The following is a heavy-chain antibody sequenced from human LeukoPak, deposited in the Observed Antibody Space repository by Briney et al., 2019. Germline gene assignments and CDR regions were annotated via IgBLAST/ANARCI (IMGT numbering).Heavy chain of an antibody. Sequence: GGSLRLSCAASGLTFSSHWMHWVRQAPGKGLEWVAVISYDGSNKYYADSVKGRFTISRDNSKNTLYLQMNSLRAEDTAVYYCARDLFTMIVVVITGFDYWGQGTLVTVSS. CDR3: ARDLFTMIVVVITGFDY. J-gene: IGHJ4*02. V-gene: IGHV3-30*03. CDR1: GLTFSSHW. CDR2: ISYDGSNK. D-gene: IGHD3-22*01.